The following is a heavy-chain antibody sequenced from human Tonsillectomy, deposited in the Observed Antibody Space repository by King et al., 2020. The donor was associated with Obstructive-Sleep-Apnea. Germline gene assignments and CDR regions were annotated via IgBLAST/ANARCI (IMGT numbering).Heavy chain of an antibody. Sequence: HVQLQEWGAGLLKPSETLSLTCAVYGGSFSGYYWTWIRQPPGKGLVWIGQINHSGSTNYNPSLKSRVTISVDTSKSPFSLMLSSVTAADTAVYYCARDYYGSGSYLFSYYGMDVWGQGTTVTVSS. CDR2: INHSGST. V-gene: IGHV4-34*01. J-gene: IGHJ6*02. CDR1: GGSFSGYY. CDR3: ARDYYGSGSYLFSYYGMDV. D-gene: IGHD3-10*01.